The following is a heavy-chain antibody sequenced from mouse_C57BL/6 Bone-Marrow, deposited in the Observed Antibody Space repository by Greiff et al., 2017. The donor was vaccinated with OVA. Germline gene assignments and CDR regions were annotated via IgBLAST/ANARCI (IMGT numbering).Heavy chain of an antibody. CDR1: GYTFTSYW. CDR3: ARRDSNDEEDY. V-gene: IGHV1-64*01. D-gene: IGHD2-12*01. CDR2: IHPNSGST. J-gene: IGHJ2*01. Sequence: QVQLQQPGAELVKPGASVKLSCKASGYTFTSYWMHWVKQRPGQGLEWIGMIHPNSGSTNYNEKFKSKATLTVDKSSSTAYMQLSSLTSEDSAVYYCARRDSNDEEDYWGQGTTLTVSS.